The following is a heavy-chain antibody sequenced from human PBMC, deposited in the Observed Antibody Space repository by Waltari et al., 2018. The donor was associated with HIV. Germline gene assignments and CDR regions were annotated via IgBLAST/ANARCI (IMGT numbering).Heavy chain of an antibody. CDR3: AKDLSGYGDYVFDY. J-gene: IGHJ4*02. CDR2: LIPIFGTA. CDR1: GGTFSTYA. V-gene: IGHV1-69*01. Sequence: QVQLVQSGAEVKKPGSSVKVSCKASGGTFSTYAINWVRQAPGQGLEWRGGLIPIFGTANYAQKFQGRVTITADESTSTAYMELSSLRSEDTAVYYCAKDLSGYGDYVFDYWGQGTLVTVSS. D-gene: IGHD3-16*01.